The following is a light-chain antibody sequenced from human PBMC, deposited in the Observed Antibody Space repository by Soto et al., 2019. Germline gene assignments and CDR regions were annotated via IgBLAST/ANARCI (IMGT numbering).Light chain of an antibody. CDR2: DAS. J-gene: IGKJ1*01. CDR1: QSISSW. CDR3: QQYDGDFLT. V-gene: IGKV1-5*01. Sequence: DIQMTQSPSTLSASVGARVPITCRASQSISSWLAWYQQKPGKAPKLLIYDASSLESGVPSRFSGSGSGTEFALTIGGLQPDDFATYYCQQYDGDFLTFGQGTKVDIK.